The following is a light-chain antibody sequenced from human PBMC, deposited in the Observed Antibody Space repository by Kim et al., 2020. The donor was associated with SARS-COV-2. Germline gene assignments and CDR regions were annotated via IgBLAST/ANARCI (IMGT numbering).Light chain of an antibody. V-gene: IGKV1-39*01. CDR2: AAS. J-gene: IGKJ4*01. CDR3: QQSFSTPWLS. CDR1: QSIGTR. Sequence: SVGDRITIACRARQSIGTRLNWYQQRPGKAPKLLIYAASSLQSGVPSRFSGAGSETDFTLTISSLQPEDFATYYCQQSFSTPWLSFGGGTKVDIK.